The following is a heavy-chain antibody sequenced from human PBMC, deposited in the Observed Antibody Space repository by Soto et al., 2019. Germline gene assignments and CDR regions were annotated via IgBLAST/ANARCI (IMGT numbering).Heavy chain of an antibody. CDR1: GYTFTSYG. CDR2: ISAYNGNT. Sequence: GASVKVSCKASGYTFTSYGISWVRQAPGQGLEWKGWISAYNGNTNYAQKLQGRVTMTTDTSTSTAYMELRSLRSDDTAVYYCARDPSIVVVPAAPNLDYWGQGTLVTVSS. D-gene: IGHD2-2*01. J-gene: IGHJ4*02. V-gene: IGHV1-18*01. CDR3: ARDPSIVVVPAAPNLDY.